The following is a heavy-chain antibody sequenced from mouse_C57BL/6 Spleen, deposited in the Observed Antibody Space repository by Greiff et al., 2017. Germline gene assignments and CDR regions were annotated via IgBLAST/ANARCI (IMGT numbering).Heavy chain of an antibody. CDR3: TRHYESSPYFDC. J-gene: IGHJ2*01. CDR1: GYTFTDYE. V-gene: IGHV1-15*01. CDR2: IDPETGGT. Sequence: QVQLQQSGAELVRPGASVTLSCKASGYTFTDYEMHWVKQTPVHGLEWIGAIDPETGGTAYNQKFKGKAILTADKSSSTAYMALRRLTSEDSAVSYCTRHYESSPYFDCWGQGTTLTVSS. D-gene: IGHD1-1*01.